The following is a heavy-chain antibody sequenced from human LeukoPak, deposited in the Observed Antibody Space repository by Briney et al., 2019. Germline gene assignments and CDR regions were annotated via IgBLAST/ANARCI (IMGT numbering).Heavy chain of an antibody. CDR1: GFTFSTYA. CDR3: AKFSSSGWSRSTNK. D-gene: IGHD6-19*01. V-gene: IGHV3-23*01. J-gene: IGHJ4*02. CDR2: ISNSGGST. Sequence: GGSLRLSCAASGFTFSTYAMSWVRQAPGKGLEWVSAISNSGGSTFYADSVKGRFTIPRDNAKNTLYLQMNSLRPEDTAVYYRAKFSSSGWSRSTNKWGQGTLVTVSS.